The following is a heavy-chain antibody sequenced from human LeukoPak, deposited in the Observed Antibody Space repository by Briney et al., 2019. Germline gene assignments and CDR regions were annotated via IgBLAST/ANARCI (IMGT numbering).Heavy chain of an antibody. D-gene: IGHD3-9*01. CDR3: ARDPDDILTGYWPLDY. V-gene: IGHV3-11*01. CDR1: GFTFSDYY. CDR2: ISSSGSTI. Sequence: PGGSLRLSCAASGFTFSDYYMSWIRQAPGKGLEWVSYISSSGSTIYYADSVKGRFTISRDNAKSSLYLQMNSLGAEDTAVYYCARDPDDILTGYWPLDYWGQGTLVTVSS. J-gene: IGHJ4*02.